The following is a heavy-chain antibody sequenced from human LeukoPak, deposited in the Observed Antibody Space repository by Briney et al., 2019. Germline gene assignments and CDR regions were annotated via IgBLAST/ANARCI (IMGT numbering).Heavy chain of an antibody. CDR1: GFTFTNAW. Sequence: GGSLRLSCAVFGFTFTNAWMSWVRQAPGKGLEWVGRIKSKTDGGTTEYAAPVRGRFTISRDDSRNTLHLQMNSLKTEDTAVYYCTTLQMYYYDSSGYYFFDYWGQGTLVTVSS. V-gene: IGHV3-15*01. CDR3: TTLQMYYYDSSGYYFFDY. CDR2: IKSKTDGGTT. D-gene: IGHD3-22*01. J-gene: IGHJ4*02.